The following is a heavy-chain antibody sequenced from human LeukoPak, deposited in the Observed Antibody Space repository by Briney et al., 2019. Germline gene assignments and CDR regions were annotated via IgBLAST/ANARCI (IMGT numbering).Heavy chain of an antibody. CDR1: GFTFSSYG. CDR2: IWYDGSNK. CDR3: ARGRSSSSSYYFDY. V-gene: IGHV3-33*01. J-gene: IGHJ4*02. D-gene: IGHD6-6*01. Sequence: PGGSLRLSCAASGFTFSSYGMHWVRQAPGKGLEWVAVIWYDGSNKYYADSVKGRFTISRDNSKNTLYLQMNSLRAEDTAVYYCARGRSSSSSYYFDYWGQGTLVTVSS.